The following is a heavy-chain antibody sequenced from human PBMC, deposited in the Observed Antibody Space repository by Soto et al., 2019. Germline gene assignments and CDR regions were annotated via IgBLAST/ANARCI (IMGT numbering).Heavy chain of an antibody. D-gene: IGHD4-4*01. J-gene: IGHJ6*03. CDR1: GGSFSGYY. V-gene: IGHV4-34*01. Sequence: SETLSLTCAVYGGSFSGYYWSWIRQPSGKGLEWIGEINHSGSTNYNPSLKSRVTISVDTSKNQFSLKLSSVTAADTAVYYCARGRRTTVTTGYYYYMDVWGKGTTVTVSS. CDR2: INHSGST. CDR3: ARGRRTTVTTGYYYYMDV.